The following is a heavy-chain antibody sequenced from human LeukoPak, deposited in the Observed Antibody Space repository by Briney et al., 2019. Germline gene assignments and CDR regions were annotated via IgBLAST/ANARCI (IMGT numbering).Heavy chain of an antibody. CDR1: GGTFSSYA. D-gene: IGHD2-2*01. J-gene: IGHJ4*02. V-gene: IGHV1-69*13. Sequence: GASVKVSCKASGGTFSSYAISWVRQAPGQGLEWMGGIIPIFGTANYAQKFQGRVTITADESTSTAYMELSSLRSEDTAVYYCARGAGQDIVVVPAASTQLPWFGELFLYWGQGTLVTVSS. CDR3: ARGAGQDIVVVPAASTQLPWFGELFLY. CDR2: IIPIFGTA.